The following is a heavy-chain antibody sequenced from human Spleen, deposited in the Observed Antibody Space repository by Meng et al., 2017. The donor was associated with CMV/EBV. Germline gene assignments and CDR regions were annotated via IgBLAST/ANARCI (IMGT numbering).Heavy chain of an antibody. D-gene: IGHD2-2*01. Sequence: ASVKVSCKASGYTFTSYGISWVRQAPGQGPEWMGWISAYNGNTNYAQKFQGRVTITTDESTSTAYMELSSLRSEDTAVYYCARYCGTTTCYPDYYFDYWGQGTLVTVSS. CDR1: GYTFTSYG. J-gene: IGHJ4*02. V-gene: IGHV1-18*01. CDR2: ISAYNGNT. CDR3: ARYCGTTTCYPDYYFDY.